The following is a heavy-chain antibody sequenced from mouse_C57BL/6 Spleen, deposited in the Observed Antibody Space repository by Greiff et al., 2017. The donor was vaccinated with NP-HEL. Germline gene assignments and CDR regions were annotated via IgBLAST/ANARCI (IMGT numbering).Heavy chain of an antibody. CDR1: GFTFSSYG. CDR2: ISSGGSYT. Sequence: EVMLVESGGDLVKPGGSLKLSCAASGFTFSSYGMSWVRQTPDKRLEWVATISSGGSYTYYPDSVKGRFTISRDNAKNTLYLQMSSLKSEDTAMYYCARHNDGFDYWGQGTTLTGSS. J-gene: IGHJ2*01. V-gene: IGHV5-6*01. D-gene: IGHD2-3*01. CDR3: ARHNDGFDY.